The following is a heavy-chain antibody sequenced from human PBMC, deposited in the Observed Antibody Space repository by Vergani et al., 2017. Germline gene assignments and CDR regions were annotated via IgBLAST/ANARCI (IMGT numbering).Heavy chain of an antibody. V-gene: IGHV4-61*01. CDR1: GGSVSSGSYY. CDR3: ARGGTYYLDY. Sequence: QVQLQESGPGLVKPSETLSLTCTVSGGSVSSGSYYWSWIRQPPGKGLEWIGYIYYSGSTNYNPSLKRRVTMSVDTSKNQFSLKLSSVTAADTAVYYCARGGTYYLDYWGQGTLVTVSS. J-gene: IGHJ4*02. CDR2: IYYSGST. D-gene: IGHD1-26*01.